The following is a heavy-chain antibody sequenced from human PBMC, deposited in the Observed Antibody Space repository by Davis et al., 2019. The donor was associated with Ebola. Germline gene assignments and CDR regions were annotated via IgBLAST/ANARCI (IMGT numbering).Heavy chain of an antibody. CDR2: ISYDGSNK. CDR1: GFTFSSYA. CDR3: VKARELLFDY. Sequence: PGGSLRLSCAASGFTFSSYAMHWVRQAPGKGLEWVAVISYDGSNKYYADSVKGRFTISRDNSKNTLYLQMNSLRAEDTAVYYCVKARELLFDYLGQGTLVTVSS. J-gene: IGHJ4*02. D-gene: IGHD1-26*01. V-gene: IGHV3-30-3*01.